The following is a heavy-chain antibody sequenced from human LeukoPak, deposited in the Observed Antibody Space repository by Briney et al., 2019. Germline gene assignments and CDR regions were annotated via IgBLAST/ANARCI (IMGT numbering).Heavy chain of an antibody. CDR1: GGSFGGYY. J-gene: IGHJ4*02. D-gene: IGHD1-26*01. CDR2: INDSGNS. V-gene: IGHV4-34*01. CDR3: ARAESGSNFDY. Sequence: SETLSLTCAVYGGSFGGYYWSWIRQPPGKGLEWIGEINDSGNSNYIPSLKSRVTISVDTSKNQFSLKLSSVTAADTAVYYCARAESGSNFDYWGQGTLVTVSS.